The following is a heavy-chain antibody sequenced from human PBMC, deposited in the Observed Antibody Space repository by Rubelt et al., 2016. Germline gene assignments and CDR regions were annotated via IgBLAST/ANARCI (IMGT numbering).Heavy chain of an antibody. J-gene: IGHJ4*02. Sequence: QVQLVQSGAEVKKPGASVKVSCKASGYTFTSYGISWVRQAPGQGLEWMGWISAYNGNPSYARKTQGRATLTTDTSPSTAYMGLRSLGSAHTAVYYCARDTRYSSSSNFDYWGQGTLVTVSS. CDR3: ARDTRYSSSSNFDY. CDR1: GYTFTSYG. V-gene: IGHV1-18*01. D-gene: IGHD6-13*01. CDR2: ISAYNGNP.